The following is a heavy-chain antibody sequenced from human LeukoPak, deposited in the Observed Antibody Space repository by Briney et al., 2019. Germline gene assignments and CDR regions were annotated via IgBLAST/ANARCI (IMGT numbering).Heavy chain of an antibody. CDR3: AGSPSSGYDHMDY. V-gene: IGHV3-48*04. CDR2: ISSSGYTT. CDR1: GFTFSSYW. Sequence: GGSLRLSCAASGFTFSSYWMNWVRQAPGKGLEWISYISSSGYTTYYADSVKGRFTISRDNAENSLYLQMNSLRADDTSVYYCAGSPSSGYDHMDYWGRGTLVTVSS. J-gene: IGHJ4*02. D-gene: IGHD5-12*01.